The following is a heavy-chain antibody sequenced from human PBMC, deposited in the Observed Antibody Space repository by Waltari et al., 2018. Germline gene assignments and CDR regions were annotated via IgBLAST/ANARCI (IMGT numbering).Heavy chain of an antibody. J-gene: IGHJ3*02. CDR3: ARAGYSSSWAAFDI. Sequence: QVQLVQSGAEVKKPGSSVKVSCTASGGTFSSYTISWLRQAPGEGLEWMGRIIPILGIAKYAQKFQGRVTITADKSTSTAYMELSSLRSEDTAVYYCARAGYSSSWAAFDIWGQGTMVTVSS. CDR2: IIPILGIA. V-gene: IGHV1-69*02. D-gene: IGHD6-13*01. CDR1: GGTFSSYT.